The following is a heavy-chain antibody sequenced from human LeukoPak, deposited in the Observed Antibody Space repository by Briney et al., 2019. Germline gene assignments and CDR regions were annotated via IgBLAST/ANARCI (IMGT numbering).Heavy chain of an antibody. CDR1: GGSIDSRSYY. V-gene: IGHV4-39*01. CDR3: ARRSEFDNTHYHYFDY. Sequence: SETLSLTCTVSGGSIDSRSYYWDWIRQAPGKGLEWIGTIYHSGSTQYNPSLKSRVAIFVDTSKNQFSLILHSVAAADTAVYYCARRSEFDNTHYHYFDYWGQGALVTVSS. J-gene: IGHJ4*02. D-gene: IGHD2-15*01. CDR2: IYHSGST.